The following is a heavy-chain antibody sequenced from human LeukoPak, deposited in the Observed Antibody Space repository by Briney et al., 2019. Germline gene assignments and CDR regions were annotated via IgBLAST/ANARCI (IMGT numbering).Heavy chain of an antibody. CDR2: IYPDDSAT. J-gene: IGHJ3*02. CDR1: GYRFTSYW. D-gene: IGHD7-27*01. CDR3: ARPKSGSFDAFDI. Sequence: GESLKISCRGSGYRFTSYWIGWVRQMPGKGPEWMGIIYPDDSATRYSPSFQGQVTISADKSISTAYLQWSSLKASDTAMYYCARPKSGSFDAFDIWGQGTMVTVSS. V-gene: IGHV5-51*01.